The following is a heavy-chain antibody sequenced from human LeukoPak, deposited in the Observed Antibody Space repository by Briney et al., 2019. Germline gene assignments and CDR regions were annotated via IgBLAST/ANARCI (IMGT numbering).Heavy chain of an antibody. CDR2: INADGSTA. Sequence: PGGSLRLSCAASGFTFGNSWVHWVRQAPGKGLVWVSLINADGSTATYADSVKGRFTISRDNARNTMSLQMNSLKIEDTAVYYCVVVVEPPDSDGFDVWGQGTMITVSS. CDR3: VVVVEPPDSDGFDV. CDR1: GFTFGNSW. J-gene: IGHJ3*01. V-gene: IGHV3-74*01. D-gene: IGHD1-14*01.